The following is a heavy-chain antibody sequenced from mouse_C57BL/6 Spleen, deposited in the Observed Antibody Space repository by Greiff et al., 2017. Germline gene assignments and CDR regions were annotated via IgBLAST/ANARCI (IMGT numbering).Heavy chain of an antibody. CDR1: GFTFSDYY. D-gene: IGHD1-1*01. V-gene: IGHV5-12*01. CDR3: ARRHYGSSDYAMDY. CDR2: ISNGGGST. Sequence: EVKLVESGGGLVQPGGSLKLSCAASGFTFSDYYMYWVRQTPEKRLEWVAYISNGGGSTYYPDTVKGRFTISRDNAKNTLYLQMSRLKSEDTAMYYCARRHYGSSDYAMDYWGQGTSVTVSS. J-gene: IGHJ4*01.